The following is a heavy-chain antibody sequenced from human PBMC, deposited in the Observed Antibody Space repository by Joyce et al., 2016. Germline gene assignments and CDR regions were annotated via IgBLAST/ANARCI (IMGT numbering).Heavy chain of an antibody. Sequence: EVQLVEAGGALVQPGGSLRLSCAASGFTFSAYEIHWVRQTTGKGLEWVSAICTAGDPYYVGAVKGRFTISRENAKSSLFLQMNSLRAEDTAVYYCARERGGGMSAFDIWGQGTMVTVSS. CDR3: ARERGGGMSAFDI. V-gene: IGHV3-13*05. CDR2: ICTAGDP. J-gene: IGHJ3*02. CDR1: GFTFSAYE. D-gene: IGHD3-16*01.